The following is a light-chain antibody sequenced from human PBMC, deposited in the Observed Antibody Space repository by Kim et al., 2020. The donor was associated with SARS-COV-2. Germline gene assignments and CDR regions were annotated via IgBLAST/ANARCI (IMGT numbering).Light chain of an antibody. V-gene: IGLV3-1*01. Sequence: SYELTQPPSVSVPPGQTASITCSGDKLGDKYACWYQQKPGQSPVLVIYQDSKRPSGIPERFSGSNSGNTATLTISGTQAMDEADYYCQAWDSSTGGVFGGGTKVTVL. CDR3: QAWDSSTGGV. CDR1: KLGDKY. CDR2: QDS. J-gene: IGLJ2*01.